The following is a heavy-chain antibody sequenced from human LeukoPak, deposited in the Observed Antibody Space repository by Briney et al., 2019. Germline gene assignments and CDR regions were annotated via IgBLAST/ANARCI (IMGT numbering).Heavy chain of an antibody. CDR1: GYTFTSYD. CDR3: ARGAGYYGSGRPNYYYYGMDV. V-gene: IGHV1-8*01. J-gene: IGHJ6*02. Sequence: EASVKVSCKASGYTFTSYDINWVRQATGQVLEWMGWMNPNSGNTGYAQKFQGRVTMTRNTSISTAYMELSSLRSEDTAVYYCARGAGYYGSGRPNYYYYGMDVWGQGTTVTVSS. D-gene: IGHD3-10*01. CDR2: MNPNSGNT.